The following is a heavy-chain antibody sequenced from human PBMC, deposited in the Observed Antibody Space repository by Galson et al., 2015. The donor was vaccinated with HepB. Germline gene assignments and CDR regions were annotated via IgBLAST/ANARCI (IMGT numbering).Heavy chain of an antibody. CDR1: GYTFTSYD. CDR3: ARKGRAYDFWSGYYKAHYYYGMDV. Sequence: SVKVSCKASGYTFTSYDINWVRQATGQGLEWMGWMNPNSGNTGYAQKFQGRVTMTRNTSISTAYMELSSLRSEDTAVYYCARKGRAYDFWSGYYKAHYYYGMDVWGQGTTVTVSS. D-gene: IGHD3-3*01. V-gene: IGHV1-8*01. J-gene: IGHJ6*02. CDR2: MNPNSGNT.